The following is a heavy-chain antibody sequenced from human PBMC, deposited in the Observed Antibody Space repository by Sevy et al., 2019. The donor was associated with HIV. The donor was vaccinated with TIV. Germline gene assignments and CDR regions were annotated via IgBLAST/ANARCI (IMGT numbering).Heavy chain of an antibody. CDR3: ATTKDYYDSSGYPFDD. Sequence: ASVKVSCKVSGDTLNVLSMHWVRQAPRKGLEWMATFDPEDDETFYAQKFQGRVTLTEDTSTGTAYMGLSSLRSEDTALYFCATTKDYYDSSGYPFDDWGQGTLVTVSS. J-gene: IGHJ4*02. CDR2: FDPEDDET. CDR1: GDTLNVLS. D-gene: IGHD3-22*01. V-gene: IGHV1-24*01.